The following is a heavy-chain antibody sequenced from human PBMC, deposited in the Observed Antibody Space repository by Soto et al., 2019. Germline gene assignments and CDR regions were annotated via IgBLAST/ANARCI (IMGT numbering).Heavy chain of an antibody. CDR2: IIPILGIA. CDR3: ARAPRNMVRGVIINPWFDP. V-gene: IGHV1-69*02. D-gene: IGHD3-10*01. CDR1: GGTFSSYT. J-gene: IGHJ5*02. Sequence: SVKVSCKASGGTFSSYTISWVRQAPGQGLEWMGRIIPILGIANYAQKFQGRVTITADKSTSTAYMELSSLRSEDTAVYYCARAPRNMVRGVIINPWFDPWGQGTLVTVSS.